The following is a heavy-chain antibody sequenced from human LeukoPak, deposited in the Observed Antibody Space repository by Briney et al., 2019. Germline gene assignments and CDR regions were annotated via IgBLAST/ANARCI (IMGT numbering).Heavy chain of an antibody. J-gene: IGHJ5*02. CDR1: GDSVSSGSYY. D-gene: IGHD3-10*01. CDR2: IYYSGST. V-gene: IGHV4-61*01. Sequence: SGTLSLTCTVSGDSVSSGSYYWSWIRQPPGKGLEWIGYIYYSGSTNYNPSLKSRVTISVDTSKNQFSLKLSSVTAADTAVYYCARKNSYYYGSGTNWFDPWDQGTLVTVSS. CDR3: ARKNSYYYGSGTNWFDP.